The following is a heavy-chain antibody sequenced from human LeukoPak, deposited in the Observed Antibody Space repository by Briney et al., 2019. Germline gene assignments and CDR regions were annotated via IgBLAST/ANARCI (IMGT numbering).Heavy chain of an antibody. J-gene: IGHJ6*03. V-gene: IGHV4-59*12. CDR3: ARDDSSSSGGVYYYYYYMDV. D-gene: IGHD6-6*01. Sequence: SETLSLSCSVPIDSITNYYWSWIRQPPGKGLEWIGFIYHSGNTNKNPSLTTRVTISVDTSKNQFSLKLSSVTAADTAVYYCARDDSSSSGGVYYYYYYMDVWGKGTTVTVSS. CDR2: IYHSGNT. CDR1: IDSITNYY.